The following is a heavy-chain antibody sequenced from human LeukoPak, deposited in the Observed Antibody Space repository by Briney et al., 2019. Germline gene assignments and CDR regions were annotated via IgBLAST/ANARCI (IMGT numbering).Heavy chain of an antibody. D-gene: IGHD3-3*01. CDR3: ARGCSRDFWSGYYNPDFDY. CDR1: GYTFTSYA. V-gene: IGHV1-3*01. CDR2: INAGNGNT. J-gene: IGHJ4*02. Sequence: ASVKVSCKASGYTFTSYAMHWVRQAPGQRLEWMGWINAGNGNTKYSQKFQGRVTITRDTSASTAYMELSSLRSEDTAVYYCARGCSRDFWSGYYNPDFDYWGQGTLVTVSS.